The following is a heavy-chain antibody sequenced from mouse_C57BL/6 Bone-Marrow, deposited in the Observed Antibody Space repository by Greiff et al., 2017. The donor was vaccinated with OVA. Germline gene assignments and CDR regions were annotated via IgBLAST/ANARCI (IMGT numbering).Heavy chain of an antibody. V-gene: IGHV5-4*01. CDR3: AREGYYGSEDFDY. CDR2: ISDGGSYT. J-gene: IGHJ2*01. D-gene: IGHD1-1*01. Sequence: EVQGVESGGGLVQPGGSLKLSCAASGFTFSSYAMSWVRQTPEKRLEWVATISDGGSYTYYPDNVKGRFTISRDNAKNNLYLQMSHLKSEDTAMYYCAREGYYGSEDFDYWGQGTTLTVSS. CDR1: GFTFSSYA.